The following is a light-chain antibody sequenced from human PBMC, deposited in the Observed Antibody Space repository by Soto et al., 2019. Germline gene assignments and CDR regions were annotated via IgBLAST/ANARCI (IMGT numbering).Light chain of an antibody. CDR2: AAS. V-gene: IGKV1-39*01. CDR3: QQYDSHPMYT. CDR1: RSISSY. Sequence: DIQMTQSPSSLSASVGDRVTITCRASRSISSYLNWYQQKPGKAPKLLIYAASSLQSGVPSRFSGSGSGTDFTLTISSLQPDDFATYYCQQYDSHPMYTFGQGTKVDIK. J-gene: IGKJ2*01.